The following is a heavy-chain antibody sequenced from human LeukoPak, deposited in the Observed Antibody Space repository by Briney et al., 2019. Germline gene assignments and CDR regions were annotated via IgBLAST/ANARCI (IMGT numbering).Heavy chain of an antibody. D-gene: IGHD3-9*01. Sequence: PGGSLRLSCAASGFTVSSNYMSWVRQAPGKGLEWVSVIYSGGSTYYADSVKGRFTISRDNSKNTLYLQMSSLRAEDTAVYYCVKDWDYDILTGYFDYWGQGTLVTVSS. J-gene: IGHJ4*02. CDR1: GFTVSSNY. CDR3: VKDWDYDILTGYFDY. CDR2: IYSGGST. V-gene: IGHV3-53*05.